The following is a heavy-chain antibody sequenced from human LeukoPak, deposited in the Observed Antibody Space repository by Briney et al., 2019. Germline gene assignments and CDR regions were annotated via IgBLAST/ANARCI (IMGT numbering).Heavy chain of an antibody. J-gene: IGHJ6*02. CDR1: GYTFTSYA. D-gene: IGHD3-3*01. CDR2: ISAGNGNT. Sequence: ASVKVSCKASGYTFTSYAIHWVRQAPGQRLEWMGWISAGNGNTKYSQNFQGRVTFISNTSATTAFMELSSLRSEDTAVYYCARDREGVWYYDFWSGYSPYGMDVWGQGTTVTVSS. V-gene: IGHV1-3*01. CDR3: ARDREGVWYYDFWSGYSPYGMDV.